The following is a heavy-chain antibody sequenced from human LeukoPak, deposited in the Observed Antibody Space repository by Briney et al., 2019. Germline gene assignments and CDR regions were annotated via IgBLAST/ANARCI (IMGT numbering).Heavy chain of an antibody. CDR1: GFTVSSNY. V-gene: IGHV3-53*01. J-gene: IGHJ4*02. Sequence: PGGSLRLSCAASGFTVSSNYMSWVRQAPGKGLEWVSVIYSGGSTYYADSVKGRFTISRDNSKNTLYLQMNSLRAEDTAVYYCAKDGGTAAAGPFDYWGQGTLVTVSS. CDR2: IYSGGST. CDR3: AKDGGTAAAGPFDY. D-gene: IGHD6-13*01.